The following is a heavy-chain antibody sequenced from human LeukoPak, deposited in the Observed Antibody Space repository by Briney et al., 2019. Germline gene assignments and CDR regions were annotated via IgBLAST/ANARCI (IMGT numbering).Heavy chain of an antibody. D-gene: IGHD3-16*02. J-gene: IGHJ4*02. CDR1: GGSFSGYY. Sequence: SETLSLTCAVFGGSFSGYYWSCIRQTPGKGLEWIGEINHSGSTHYNPSLKGRVTISADTSKNQFSLKLTSVTAADAAVYYCASGTRYNPFDYWGQGTRVTVSS. CDR2: INHSGST. V-gene: IGHV4-34*01. CDR3: ASGTRYNPFDY.